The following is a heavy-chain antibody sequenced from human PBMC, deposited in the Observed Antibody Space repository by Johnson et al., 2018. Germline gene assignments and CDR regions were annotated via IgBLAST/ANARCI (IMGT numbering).Heavy chain of an antibody. CDR3: ARERKFNGWYSAFDI. Sequence: QVQPVESGGIVIQPGRTLRLSCAASGFTFNTYAMHWVRQAPGKGLEWVAVISYDGVNQYYAVSVRGRFTISRDNSKNTLYLQMSSLGAEETAVYYCARERKFNGWYSAFDIWGQGTLVTVSS. V-gene: IGHV3-30*03. D-gene: IGHD6-19*01. CDR2: ISYDGVNQ. CDR1: GFTFNTYA. J-gene: IGHJ3*02.